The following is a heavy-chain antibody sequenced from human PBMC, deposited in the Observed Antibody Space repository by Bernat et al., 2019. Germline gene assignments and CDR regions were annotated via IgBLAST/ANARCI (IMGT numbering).Heavy chain of an antibody. J-gene: IGHJ6*02. CDR3: AREVRPTLGAGKCIYGMDV. Sequence: QVQLVQSGAEVKKPGASVKVSCKASGYTFTSYGISWVRQAPGQGLEWMGWISAYNGNTNYAQKLQGRVTMTTDTSTRTAYMELRSLRSDDTAVYYCAREVRPTLGAGKCIYGMDVWGLGSTVTGPS. V-gene: IGHV1-18*01. D-gene: IGHD6-19*01. CDR1: GYTFTSYG. CDR2: ISAYNGNT.